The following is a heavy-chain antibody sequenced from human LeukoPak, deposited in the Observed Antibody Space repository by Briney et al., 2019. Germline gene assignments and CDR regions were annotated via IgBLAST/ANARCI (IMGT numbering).Heavy chain of an antibody. V-gene: IGHV4-34*09. CDR2: IYDSGST. D-gene: IGHD2-15*01. J-gene: IGHJ3*02. CDR1: GGSFSGYY. Sequence: PSETLSLTCAVYGGSFSGYYWSWIRQPPGKGLEWIGYIYDSGSTYYNPSLKSRITISVDTSENRFSLKLSSVTATDTAVYYCARDCSGGSCYGAFDIWGQGTMVTVSS. CDR3: ARDCSGGSCYGAFDI.